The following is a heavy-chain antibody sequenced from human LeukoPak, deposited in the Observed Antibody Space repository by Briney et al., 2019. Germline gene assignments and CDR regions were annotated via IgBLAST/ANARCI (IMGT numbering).Heavy chain of an antibody. CDR1: GDSITSSNW. V-gene: IGHV4-4*02. D-gene: IGHD3-10*02. J-gene: IGHJ6*04. Sequence: PSETLSLTCAVSGDSITSSNWWSWVRQPPEKGLEWIGEIYHSGNTNYNPPLKSRVTISLDKSKNQFSLKLKSVTAADTAVYYCAELGITMIGGVWGKGTTVTISS. CDR2: IYHSGNT. CDR3: AELGITMIGGV.